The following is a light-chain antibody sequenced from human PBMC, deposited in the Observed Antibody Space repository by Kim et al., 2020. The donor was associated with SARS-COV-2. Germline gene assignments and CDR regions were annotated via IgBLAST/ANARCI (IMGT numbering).Light chain of an antibody. V-gene: IGKV1-39*01. CDR1: QNINNY. Sequence: DIQLTQSPSSLSASVGDRVTIACRASQNINNYLNWYQQKPGKAPKLLIYASSRLQRGVPSRFSGSGSGTVFTLAISSLQPADFAIYYCQQSHTAPLLTFGGGTKVDIK. CDR3: QQSHTAPLLT. J-gene: IGKJ4*01. CDR2: ASS.